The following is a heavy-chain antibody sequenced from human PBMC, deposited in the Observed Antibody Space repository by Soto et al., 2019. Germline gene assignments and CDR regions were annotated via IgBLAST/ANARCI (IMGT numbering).Heavy chain of an antibody. D-gene: IGHD4-17*01. CDR1: RNTFTGYY. V-gene: IGHV1-2*02. J-gene: IGHJ4*02. CDR2: INPNSGDT. CDR3: ARARGYGDFDY. Sequence: QVQLVQSGAEVKKPGASVKVSCRASRNTFTGYYVHWVRQAPGQGLEWMGWINPNSGDTNSAQKFQGRVTMTRDTSISTAYMELSRLRSDDTAVYYCARARGYGDFDYWGQGTLVTVSS.